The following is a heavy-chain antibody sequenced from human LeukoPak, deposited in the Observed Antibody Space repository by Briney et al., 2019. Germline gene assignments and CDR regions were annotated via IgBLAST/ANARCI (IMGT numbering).Heavy chain of an antibody. J-gene: IGHJ6*02. CDR2: IRSKACGGTT. CDR1: GFTFGDYA. D-gene: IGHD2-2*01. CDR3: TRFFVVVPAAQDYYYYYGMDV. V-gene: IGHV3-49*04. Sequence: GGSLRLSCTASGFTFGDYAMSWVRQAPGKGLEWVGFIRSKACGGTTEYAASVKGRFTISRDDSKSIAYLQMNSLKTEDTAVYYCTRFFVVVPAAQDYYYYYGMDVWGQGTTVTVSS.